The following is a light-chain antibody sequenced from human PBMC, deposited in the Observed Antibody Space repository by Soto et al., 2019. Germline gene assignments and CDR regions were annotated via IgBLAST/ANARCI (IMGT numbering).Light chain of an antibody. CDR2: GAS. V-gene: IGKV3-20*01. Sequence: IVLTQSPGTLSLSPGERATLSCRASQSVSSSYLAWYQQKPAQAPRLLIYGASSRATGIPDRFSGSGSGTDFTLTISRLEPEDFAVYYCQQYGSSPMYTFGQGTKLEIK. J-gene: IGKJ2*01. CDR3: QQYGSSPMYT. CDR1: QSVSSSY.